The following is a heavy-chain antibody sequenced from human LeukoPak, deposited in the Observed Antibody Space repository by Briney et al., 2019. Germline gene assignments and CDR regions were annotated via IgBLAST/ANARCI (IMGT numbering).Heavy chain of an antibody. V-gene: IGHV3-23*01. CDR2: ISGSGGST. J-gene: IGHJ4*02. D-gene: IGHD3-16*02. CDR1: GFTFSIHA. CDR3: AKVLNGIMIACGGVIIDY. Sequence: PGGSLRLSCAASGFTFSIHAMSWVRQAPGKGPEWVSAISGSGGSTYYADSVKGRFTTSRDNSKNSLHLQMDSLRAEDTAVYYCAKVLNGIMIACGGVIIDYWGQGTQVTVSS.